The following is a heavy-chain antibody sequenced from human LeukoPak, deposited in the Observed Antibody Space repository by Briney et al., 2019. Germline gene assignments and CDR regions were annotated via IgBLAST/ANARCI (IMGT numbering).Heavy chain of an antibody. CDR1: GGSISSTYYH. Sequence: SETLSLTCTVSGGSISSTYYHWDWIRQPPGKGLEWLGSIRYSGTTYYNPSLKGRVTIFVDTSNNQFSLRLRSVTAADMAAYYCARRLHYFDYWGQGSLVTVSS. CDR3: ARRLHYFDY. D-gene: IGHD2-21*02. J-gene: IGHJ4*02. V-gene: IGHV4-39*01. CDR2: IRYSGTT.